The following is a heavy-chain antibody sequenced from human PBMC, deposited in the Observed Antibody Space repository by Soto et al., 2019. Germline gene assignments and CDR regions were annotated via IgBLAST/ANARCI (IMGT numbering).Heavy chain of an antibody. J-gene: IGHJ6*03. Sequence: DVQLLESGGGSVQRGGSLRLSCAASGFTFSTYGMTWVRQAPGKGLEWVSYGGSGGSTYYADSVKGRFTISRDNSKNTLYLQMNSLRAEDTAVYYCVKFRGRAYHYYYMDVWGNGTTVTDSS. V-gene: IGHV3-23*01. CDR1: GFTFSTYG. CDR3: VKFRGRAYHYYYMDV. D-gene: IGHD3-16*01. CDR2: GGSGGST.